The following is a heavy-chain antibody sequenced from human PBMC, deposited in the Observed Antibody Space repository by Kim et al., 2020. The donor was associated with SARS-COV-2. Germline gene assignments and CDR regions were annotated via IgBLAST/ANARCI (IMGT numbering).Heavy chain of an antibody. D-gene: IGHD1-7*01. CDR1: GFSVKSHA. Sequence: GGSLRLSCEGSGFSVKSHAMHWVRQAPGKGLEWVSGIYGSGGRKYYADSVKGRFITSRDNSKNSLYLQMNSLTSEDTASYYCTKDIRTTVMNV. CDR3: TKDIRTTVMNV. J-gene: IGHJ6*01. CDR2: IYGSGGRK. V-gene: IGHV3-23*01.